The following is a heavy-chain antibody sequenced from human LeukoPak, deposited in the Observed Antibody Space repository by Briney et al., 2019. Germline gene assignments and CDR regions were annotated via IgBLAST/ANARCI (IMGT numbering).Heavy chain of an antibody. CDR1: GFTVSTNY. CDR2: IYSGGST. D-gene: IGHD3-9*01. V-gene: IGHV3-66*01. Sequence: SGGSLRLSCAASGFTVSTNYMSWVRQAPGKGLDWVSVIYSGGSTYYADSVKGRFTISRDNSKNTLYLQMNSLRAEDTAVYYCAKVTRYFDPFDYWGQGTLVTVSS. CDR3: AKVTRYFDPFDY. J-gene: IGHJ4*02.